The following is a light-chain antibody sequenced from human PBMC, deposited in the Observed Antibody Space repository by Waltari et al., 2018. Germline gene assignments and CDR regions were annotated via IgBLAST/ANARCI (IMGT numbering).Light chain of an antibody. V-gene: IGLV3-19*01. CDR3: LSRDSSSTRV. J-gene: IGLJ3*02. Sequence: SSELTQDPAVSVALGQTVRLTCHGDSLRSSYAIWYQQRPGQAHFLVLFGQDNRPSGIPDRFSGSTSGNTASLTSTRAQAEDAGVYYCLSRDSSSTRVFGGGTTLTV. CDR1: SLRSSY. CDR2: GQD.